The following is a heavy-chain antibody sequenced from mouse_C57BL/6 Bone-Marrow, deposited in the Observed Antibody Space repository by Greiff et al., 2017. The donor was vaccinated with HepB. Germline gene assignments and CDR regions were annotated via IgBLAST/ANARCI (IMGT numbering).Heavy chain of an antibody. CDR3: ARFYYPLYAMDY. Sequence: VQLQQSGAELVKPGASVKISCKASGYAFSSYWMNWVKQRPGKGLEWIGQIYPGDGDTNYNGKFKGKATLTADKSSSTAYMQLSSLTSEDSAVYFCARFYYPLYAMDYWGQGTSVTVSS. CDR1: GYAFSSYW. D-gene: IGHD2-1*01. CDR2: IYPGDGDT. V-gene: IGHV1-80*01. J-gene: IGHJ4*01.